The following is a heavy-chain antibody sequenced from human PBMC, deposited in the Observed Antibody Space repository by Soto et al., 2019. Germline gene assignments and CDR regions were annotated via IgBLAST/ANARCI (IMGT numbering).Heavy chain of an antibody. D-gene: IGHD6-13*01. CDR3: ARGLTKGAAAIPLNWFDP. CDR1: GGSFHNFY. Sequence: SETLSLTCNLSGGSFHNFYWLWIRQPPGKGLEWVGHVHYSGSTNYSPSLNSRATISLDTSKNQFSQKLSSVTAADTAVYYCARGLTKGAAAIPLNWFDPWGQGTLVTVSS. J-gene: IGHJ5*02. V-gene: IGHV4-59*12. CDR2: VHYSGST.